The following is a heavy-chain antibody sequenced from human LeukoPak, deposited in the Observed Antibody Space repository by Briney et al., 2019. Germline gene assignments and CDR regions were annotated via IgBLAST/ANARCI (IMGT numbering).Heavy chain of an antibody. V-gene: IGHV4-34*01. CDR3: ARGGGSSSWSFDH. CDR2: INHSGST. CDR1: GGSFSGYY. D-gene: IGHD6-13*01. Sequence: PSETLSLTRGVYGGSFSGYYWTWIRQPPGKGLEWIGEINHSGSTNYNPSLKSRVTISVDTSKNQFSLKLSSVTAADTAVYYCARGGGSSSWSFDHWGQGTLVTVSS. J-gene: IGHJ4*02.